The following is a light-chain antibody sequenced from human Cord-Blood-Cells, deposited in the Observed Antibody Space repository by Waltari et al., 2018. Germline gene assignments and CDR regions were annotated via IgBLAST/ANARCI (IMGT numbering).Light chain of an antibody. CDR3: QQRSNWPSLT. CDR1: QSVSSY. J-gene: IGKJ4*01. Sequence: EIVLTQSPATLSLSPGERATLSCRASQSVSSYLAWYQQKPGQAPRLLIYDASNRATGSPDRCSGSGSGTDFTLTISSLEPEDFAVYYCQQRSNWPSLTFGGGTKVEIK. CDR2: DAS. V-gene: IGKV3-11*01.